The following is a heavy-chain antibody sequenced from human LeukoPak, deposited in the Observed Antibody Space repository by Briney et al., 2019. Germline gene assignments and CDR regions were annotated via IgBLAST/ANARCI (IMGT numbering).Heavy chain of an antibody. J-gene: IGHJ4*02. CDR1: GFTFSSHD. CDR2: SDSTGDT. V-gene: IGHV3-13*01. CDR3: ARGKTGDDYVVFDY. D-gene: IGHD3-10*02. Sequence: GGSLRLSCEASGFTFSSHDMYWVRQTGKRLEWVAASDSTGDTYYLDSVKGRFTISRETVKNSLSLQMNSLRVGDTGVYYCARGKTGDDYVVFDYWGQGVLVTVSS.